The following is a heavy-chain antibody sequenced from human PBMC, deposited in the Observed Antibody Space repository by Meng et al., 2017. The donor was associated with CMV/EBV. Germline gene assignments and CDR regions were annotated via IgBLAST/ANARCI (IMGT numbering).Heavy chain of an antibody. D-gene: IGHD2-21*02. CDR3: AKDDLRYY. V-gene: IGHV3-11*04. J-gene: IGHJ4*02. CDR2: ITSGGRTT. Sequence: GGSLRLSCAASGFTFSDYYMSWLRQAPGKGLEYISYITSGGRTTFYADSVKGRFTVSRDNANKSLYLQMNNLRAEDTAVYYCAKDDLRYYWGQGTLVTVSS. CDR1: GFTFSDYY.